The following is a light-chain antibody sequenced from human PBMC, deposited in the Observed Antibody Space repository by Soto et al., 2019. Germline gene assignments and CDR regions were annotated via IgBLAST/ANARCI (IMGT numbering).Light chain of an antibody. CDR3: QQYGSSPPMYT. Sequence: EIVLTQSPGTLSLSPGERATLSCRASQSVSSSYLAWYQQKPGQAPRLLIYGASCRATGIPDRFSGSGSGKDFTLTISRLAHEDFAVYYCQQYGSSPPMYTFGQGTKLEIK. J-gene: IGKJ2*01. CDR2: GAS. V-gene: IGKV3-20*01. CDR1: QSVSSSY.